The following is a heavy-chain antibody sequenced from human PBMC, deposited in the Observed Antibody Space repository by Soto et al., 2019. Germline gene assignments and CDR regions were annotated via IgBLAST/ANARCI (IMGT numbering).Heavy chain of an antibody. V-gene: IGHV1-69*13. CDR2: IIPIFGTA. J-gene: IGHJ5*02. Sequence: SVKVSCKASGGTFSSYAISWVRQAPGQGLEWMGGIIPIFGTANYAQKFQGRVTITADESTSTAYMELSSLRSEDTAVYYCARGDYGGNSFSWFDPWGQGTLVTVSS. CDR1: GGTFSSYA. D-gene: IGHD4-17*01. CDR3: ARGDYGGNSFSWFDP.